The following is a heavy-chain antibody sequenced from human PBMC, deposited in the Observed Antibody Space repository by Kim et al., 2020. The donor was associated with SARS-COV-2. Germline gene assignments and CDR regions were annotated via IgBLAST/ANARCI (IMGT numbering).Heavy chain of an antibody. D-gene: IGHD5-12*01. V-gene: IGHV3-7*03. CDR3: ARDGGYDYRNWFDP. Sequence: GGSLRLSCAASGFTFSSYWMSWVRQAPGKGLEWVANIKQDGSEKYYVDSVKGRFTISRDNAKNSLYLQMNSLRAEDTAVYYCARDGGYDYRNWFDPWGQGTLVTVSS. J-gene: IGHJ5*02. CDR2: IKQDGSEK. CDR1: GFTFSSYW.